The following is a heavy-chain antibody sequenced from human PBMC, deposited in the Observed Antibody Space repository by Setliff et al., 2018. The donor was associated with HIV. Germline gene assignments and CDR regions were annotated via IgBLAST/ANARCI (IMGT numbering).Heavy chain of an antibody. J-gene: IGHJ4*02. CDR1: GFVFRDHS. CDR3: VRDQLRHPERWDFDF. CDR2: ISGTGTTV. Sequence: GESLKISCTASGFVFRDHSLHWVRQAPGGGLEWLSYISGTGTTVSYADSVRGRFIISGDSVTNVLYLQMKSLRVEDTALYYCVRDQLRHPERWDFDFWGQGTLVTVSS. D-gene: IGHD1-26*01. V-gene: IGHV3-48*01.